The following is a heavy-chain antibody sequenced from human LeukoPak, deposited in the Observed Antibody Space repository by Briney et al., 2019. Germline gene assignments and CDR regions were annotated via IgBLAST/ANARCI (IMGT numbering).Heavy chain of an antibody. Sequence: GGSLRLSCAASGFTFSSYWMSWVRQAPGRGLEWVANIKQDGSEKYYVDSVKGRFTISRDNAKNSLYLQMNSLRAEDTAVYYCASDSSSWSTDDYWGQGTLVTVSS. J-gene: IGHJ4*02. D-gene: IGHD6-13*01. CDR2: IKQDGSEK. V-gene: IGHV3-7*01. CDR3: ASDSSSWSTDDY. CDR1: GFTFSSYW.